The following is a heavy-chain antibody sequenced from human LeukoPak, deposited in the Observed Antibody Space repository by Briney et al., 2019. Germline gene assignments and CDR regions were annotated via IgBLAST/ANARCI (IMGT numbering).Heavy chain of an antibody. V-gene: IGHV4-59*01. CDR3: ARDSSSYYGSFDY. CDR2: IYYTGST. Sequence: SGTLSLTCTVSGGSIRSYYWSWIRQPPGKGLEWIGYIYYTGSTNYNPSLKSRVTISVDTSKNQFSLKVSSVTAADTAVYYCARDSSSYYGSFDYWGRGTLVTVSS. D-gene: IGHD6-13*01. CDR1: GGSIRSYY. J-gene: IGHJ4*02.